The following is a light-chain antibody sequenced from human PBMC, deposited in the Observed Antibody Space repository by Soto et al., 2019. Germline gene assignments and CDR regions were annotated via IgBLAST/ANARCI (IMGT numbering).Light chain of an antibody. CDR2: EVS. CDR3: CSYVSSKNYV. Sequence: QSVLTQPAAVSGSPGQSITISCTGTRTDVGGYNFVSWYQQHPGKAPKLIIYEVSNRPSGVSNRFSGSKSDNTASLTISGLQAEHEADYYCCSYVSSKNYVFGNGTKATVL. J-gene: IGLJ1*01. V-gene: IGLV2-14*01. CDR1: RTDVGGYNF.